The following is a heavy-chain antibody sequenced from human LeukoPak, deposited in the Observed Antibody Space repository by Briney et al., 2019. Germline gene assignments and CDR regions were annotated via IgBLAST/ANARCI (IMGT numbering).Heavy chain of an antibody. J-gene: IGHJ5*02. CDR2: INPNSGGT. Sequence: ASVKVSCKASGYTFTGYYMHWVRQAPGQGLEWMGWINPNSGGTNYAQKFQDRVTMTRDTSISTAYMELSRLRSDDTAVYYCARGRRPIAAAGTGIWFDPWGHGTLVTVSS. D-gene: IGHD6-13*01. V-gene: IGHV1-2*02. CDR3: ARGRRPIAAAGTGIWFDP. CDR1: GYTFTGYY.